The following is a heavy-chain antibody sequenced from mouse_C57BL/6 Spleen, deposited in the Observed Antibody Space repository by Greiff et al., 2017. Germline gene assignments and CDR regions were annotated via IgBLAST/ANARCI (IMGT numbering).Heavy chain of an antibody. Sequence: QVQLQQSGAELVKPGASVKLSCKASGYTFTSYWMHWVKQRPGRGLEWIGRIDPKSGGTKYNEKFKSKATLTVDKPSSTAYMQLSSLTSGDSAVYYCARLTERYDAMDYWGQGTSVTVSS. D-gene: IGHD2-10*02. CDR3: ARLTERYDAMDY. V-gene: IGHV1-72*01. J-gene: IGHJ4*01. CDR2: IDPKSGGT. CDR1: GYTFTSYW.